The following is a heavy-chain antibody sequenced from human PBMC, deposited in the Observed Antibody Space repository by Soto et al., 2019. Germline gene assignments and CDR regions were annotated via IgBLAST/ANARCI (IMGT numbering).Heavy chain of an antibody. J-gene: IGHJ4*02. D-gene: IGHD1-26*01. V-gene: IGHV3-23*01. CDR3: VSDRRDFAVAIATTHFDF. Sequence: EVQLLESGGGLVQPGGSLRLSCVASGFRFPDYAMHWVRQAPGKGLEWVAGISGSGDKTFYADSVRGRFTISRANSEKTLHLEIRSPSAEDTAVYYCVSDRRDFAVAIATTHFDFWGQGTLVTVSS. CDR2: ISGSGDKT. CDR1: GFRFPDYA.